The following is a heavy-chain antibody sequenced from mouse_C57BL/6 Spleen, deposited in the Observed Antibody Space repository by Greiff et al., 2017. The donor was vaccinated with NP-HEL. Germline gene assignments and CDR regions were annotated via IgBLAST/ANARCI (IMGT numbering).Heavy chain of an antibody. V-gene: IGHV1-54*01. CDR1: GYAFTNYL. CDR2: INPGSGGT. Sequence: VQLQQSGAELVRPGTSVKVSCKASGYAFTNYLIEWVKQRPGQGLEWIGVINPGSGGTNYNEKFKGKATLTADTSSSTAYMQLSSLTSEDSAVYFCGRRGTGTIDYWGQGTTLTVSS. CDR3: GRRGTGTIDY. D-gene: IGHD4-1*01. J-gene: IGHJ2*01.